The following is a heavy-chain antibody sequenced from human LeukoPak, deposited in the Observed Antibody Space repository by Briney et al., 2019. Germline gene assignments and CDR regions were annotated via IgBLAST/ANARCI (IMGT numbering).Heavy chain of an antibody. CDR1: GFTFSSYA. Sequence: GGSLRLSCAASGFTFSSYAMSWVRQAPGKGLEWVSSISSSSSYIYYADSVKGRFTISRDNAKNSLYLQMNSLRAEDTAVYYCARAPGYSYGPRFDYWGQGTLVTVSS. V-gene: IGHV3-21*01. D-gene: IGHD5-18*01. J-gene: IGHJ4*02. CDR3: ARAPGYSYGPRFDY. CDR2: ISSSSSYI.